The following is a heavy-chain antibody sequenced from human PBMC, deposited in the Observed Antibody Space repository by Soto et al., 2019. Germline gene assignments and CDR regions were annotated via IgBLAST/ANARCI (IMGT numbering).Heavy chain of an antibody. Sequence: EVQLLESGGGLVQPGGSLRLSCAASGFTFSAYAMGWVRQAPGKGLEWVSTIHGGGGATHYADSVKGRFTISRDDSKTPLSAQMTSLRAEATAVYHCARFEGPPLEYWYLDFWGRGTLVTVSS. CDR3: ARFEGPPLEYWYLDF. CDR1: GFTFSAYA. D-gene: IGHD1-1*01. V-gene: IGHV3-23*01. CDR2: IHGGGGAT. J-gene: IGHJ2*01.